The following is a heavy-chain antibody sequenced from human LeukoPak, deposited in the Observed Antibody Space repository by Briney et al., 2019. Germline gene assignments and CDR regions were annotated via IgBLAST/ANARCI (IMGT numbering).Heavy chain of an antibody. J-gene: IGHJ4*02. CDR1: GGSISSYY. D-gene: IGHD3-10*01. V-gene: IGHV4-59*01. CDR3: ASYGSGSYYMGFDY. CDR2: IYYSGST. Sequence: ASETLSLTCTVSGGSISSYYWSWIRQPPGKGLEWIGHIYYSGSTNYNPSLKSRVTIPVDTSKNQFSLKLSSVTAADTAVYYCASYGSGSYYMGFDYWGQGTLVTVSS.